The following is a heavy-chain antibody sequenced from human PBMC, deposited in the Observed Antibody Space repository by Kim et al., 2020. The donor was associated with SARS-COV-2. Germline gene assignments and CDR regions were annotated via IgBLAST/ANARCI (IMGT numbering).Heavy chain of an antibody. Sequence: ASVKVSCKGSGYTFTGYYMHWVRQAPGQGLEWMGWINPNSGGTNYAQKFQGRVTMTRDTSISTAYMELSRLRSDDAAVYYCARDLSDFSSWYVPANTALGPILDYWGQGTLVTVSS. CDR1: GYTFTGYY. V-gene: IGHV1-2*02. J-gene: IGHJ4*02. CDR3: ARDLSDFSSWYVPANTALGPILDY. CDR2: INPNSGGT. D-gene: IGHD6-13*01.